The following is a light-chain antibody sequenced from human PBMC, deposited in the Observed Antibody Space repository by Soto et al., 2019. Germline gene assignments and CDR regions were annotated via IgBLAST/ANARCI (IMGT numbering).Light chain of an antibody. CDR1: NIGRRS. J-gene: IGLJ2*01. CDR2: VDS. V-gene: IGLV3-21*02. Sequence: SYELTQPPSVSVAPGQTARITCGGNNIGRRSVHWYQQKPGQAPVLVVYVDSDRPSGIPERFSGSNSGNTATLTISRLEAGDEADYYCQVWDSSSDHVVFGGGTQLTVL. CDR3: QVWDSSSDHVV.